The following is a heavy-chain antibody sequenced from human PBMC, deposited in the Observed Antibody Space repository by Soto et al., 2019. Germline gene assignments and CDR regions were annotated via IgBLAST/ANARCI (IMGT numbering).Heavy chain of an antibody. CDR2: IIPIPGTA. D-gene: IGHD2-2*01. Sequence: QVQLVQSGAEVKKPGSSVKVSCKASGGTFGSYAISWVRQAPGQGLEWMGGIIPIPGTANYAQKFQGRVTIASDESTSPAYMEPSSLSSEDTAVYYCARSQSRSTSLEIYYYYYYGMDVWGQGTTVTVSS. V-gene: IGHV1-69*01. J-gene: IGHJ6*02. CDR3: ARSQSRSTSLEIYYYYYYGMDV. CDR1: GGTFGSYA.